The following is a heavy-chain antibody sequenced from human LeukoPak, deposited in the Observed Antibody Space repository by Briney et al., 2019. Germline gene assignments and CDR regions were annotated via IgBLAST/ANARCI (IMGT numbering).Heavy chain of an antibody. CDR2: IYTSGST. CDR3: ARERVRGANFDY. V-gene: IGHV4-61*02. CDR1: GGSISSGSYY. D-gene: IGHD3-10*01. J-gene: IGHJ4*02. Sequence: SETLSLTCTVSGGSISSGSYYWSWIRQPAGKGLEWIGRIYTSGSTNYNPSLKSRVTISVDTSKNQFSLKLSSVTAADTAVYYCARERVRGANFDYWGQGTLVTVSS.